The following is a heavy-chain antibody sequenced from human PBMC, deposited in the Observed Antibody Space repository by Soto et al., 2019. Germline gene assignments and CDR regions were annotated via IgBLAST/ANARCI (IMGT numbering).Heavy chain of an antibody. CDR3: ATYGGDSGGYEYFQR. V-gene: IGHV3-23*01. J-gene: IGHJ1*01. D-gene: IGHD4-17*01. Sequence: EVQLLESGGGLEPPGGSLRLSWVTSGFTFTSYGMSWVRQAPGKGLEWVSAISGSSDTYYPDSVKGRFTISRDNARSTLYLQMNSLRAEDTAVYYCATYGGDSGGYEYFQRWGQGCLVTVSS. CDR2: ISGSSDT. CDR1: GFTFTSYG.